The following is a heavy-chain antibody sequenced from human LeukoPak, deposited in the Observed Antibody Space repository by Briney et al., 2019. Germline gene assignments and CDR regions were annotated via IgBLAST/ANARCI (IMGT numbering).Heavy chain of an antibody. V-gene: IGHV3-48*03. CDR1: GFTFSSYE. CDR3: AKDNYDSGAYSSPIDY. D-gene: IGHD3-22*01. Sequence: GGSLRLSCAASGFTFSSYEMNWVRQAPGKGLEWVSYISSSGSTIYYADSVRGRFTIPRDDAKNSVFLQMNSLRAEDTAVYYCAKDNYDSGAYSSPIDYWGQGTLVAVSS. J-gene: IGHJ4*02. CDR2: ISSSGSTI.